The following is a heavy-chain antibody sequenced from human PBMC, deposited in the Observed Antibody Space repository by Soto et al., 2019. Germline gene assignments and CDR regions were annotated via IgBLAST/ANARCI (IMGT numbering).Heavy chain of an antibody. CDR2: RNPSSGKT. D-gene: IGHD3-3*01. CDR1: GYSFINYD. V-gene: IGHV1-8*01. Sequence: QVQLVQSGAEVKKPGASVKVSCKASGYSFINYDISWVRQAAGQGPEWMGWRNPSSGKTKDSYLQKFQSRLTMTKDTSTGTSFLEGTDLTSDDTAVYYCAGGATVDYDFWNYHRGDWLDSWGQGTLVPVSS. J-gene: IGHJ5*01. CDR3: AGGATVDYDFWNYHRGDWLDS.